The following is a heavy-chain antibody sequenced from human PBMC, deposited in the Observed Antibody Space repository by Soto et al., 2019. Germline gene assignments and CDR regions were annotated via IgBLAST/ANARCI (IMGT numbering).Heavy chain of an antibody. CDR3: AKHLWYGESVFGP. V-gene: IGHV3-23*01. J-gene: IGHJ5*02. D-gene: IGHD3-10*01. CDR1: GFSFSNYG. Sequence: PWGSLRLLCAASGFSFSNYGMSWVRRASGKALEGVASISGSSEAGNGADSVKGRFTISRDNSKNTLYQRMYSLKVEDTAAYYFAKHLWYGESVFGPWGQRTLVTVSS. CDR2: ISGSSEAG.